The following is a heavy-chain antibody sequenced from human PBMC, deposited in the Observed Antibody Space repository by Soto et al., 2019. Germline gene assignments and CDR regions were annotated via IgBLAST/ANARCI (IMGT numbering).Heavy chain of an antibody. CDR1: GGSISSSSYY. CDR3: ARLHHGITMVRGVPDKAFDI. CDR2: IYYSGST. V-gene: IGHV4-39*01. Sequence: QLQLQESGPGLVKPSETLSLTCTVSGGSISSSSYYWGWIRQPPGKGLEWIGSIYYSGSTYYNPSLRSRVTISVDTSKNQFSLKLSSVTAADTAVYYCARLHHGITMVRGVPDKAFDIWGQGTMVTVSS. J-gene: IGHJ3*02. D-gene: IGHD3-10*01.